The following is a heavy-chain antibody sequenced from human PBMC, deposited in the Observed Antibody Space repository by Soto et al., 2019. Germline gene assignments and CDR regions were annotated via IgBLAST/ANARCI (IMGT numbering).Heavy chain of an antibody. J-gene: IGHJ4*02. CDR2: TFYRSKWHT. Sequence: QVQLQQSGPGLVKPSQTLSLTCAISGDSVSSNSAAWNWIRQSPSRGLEWLGRTFYRSKWHTEYAASVRSRLSIHPDTSKNQFSLQLDSVTPEDTAVYYCARGSYTSNWYWGQGTLVTVSS. D-gene: IGHD6-13*01. V-gene: IGHV6-1*01. CDR1: GDSVSSNSAA. CDR3: ARGSYTSNWY.